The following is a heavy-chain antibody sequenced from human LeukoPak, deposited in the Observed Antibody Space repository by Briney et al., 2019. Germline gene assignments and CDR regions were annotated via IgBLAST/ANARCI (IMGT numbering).Heavy chain of an antibody. CDR3: SRDFEHCTTSSCYALFDY. J-gene: IGHJ4*02. CDR1: GYTLTNYG. CDR2: ISAYNGDT. Sequence: GASVKVSCKASGYTLTNYGLSWVRQAPGQGLEWMGWISAYNGDTHYAQTVQGRVTMTRDTSTSTAYMELRSLRSDDTAVYYCSRDFEHCTTSSCYALFDYWGQGTLVTVPS. D-gene: IGHD2-2*01. V-gene: IGHV1-18*01.